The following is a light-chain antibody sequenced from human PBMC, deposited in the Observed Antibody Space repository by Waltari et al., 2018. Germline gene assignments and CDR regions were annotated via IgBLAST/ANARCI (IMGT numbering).Light chain of an antibody. CDR3: QQRSNWLALT. CDR1: QSVSSY. J-gene: IGKJ4*01. CDR2: DAS. Sequence: EIVLTQSTATLSLSPGERATLSCRASQSVSSYLAWYQQKPGQAPRLLIYDASNRATGIPARFSGSGSGTDFTLTISSLEPVDFAVYYCQQRSNWLALTFGGGTKVEIK. V-gene: IGKV3-11*01.